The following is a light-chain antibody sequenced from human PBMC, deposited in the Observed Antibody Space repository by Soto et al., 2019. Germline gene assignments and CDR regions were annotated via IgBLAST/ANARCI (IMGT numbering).Light chain of an antibody. Sequence: DIQMTQSPSSLSASVGDRVTITCRASQGIRNYLAWYQQKPGKVPKLLIYAASTLQSGVPSRFSSGGSGTDFTLTISRLQPEDVATYYCQNYNSAPFTFGPGTKVDIK. CDR2: AAS. J-gene: IGKJ3*01. CDR3: QNYNSAPFT. V-gene: IGKV1-27*01. CDR1: QGIRNY.